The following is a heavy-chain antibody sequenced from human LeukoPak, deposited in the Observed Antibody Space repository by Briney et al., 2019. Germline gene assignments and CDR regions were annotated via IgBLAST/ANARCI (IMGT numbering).Heavy chain of an antibody. J-gene: IGHJ4*02. D-gene: IGHD6-13*01. Sequence: LPGGSLRLSCAASGFTFSSYVMSWVRQAPGKGLEWLSAISGSGGSTYYADSVKGRFTISRDNSKNTLYLQMNSLRAEDTAVYYCAKDPYFSSWYTGTDYWGQGTLVTVSS. CDR2: ISGSGGST. CDR1: GFTFSSYV. CDR3: AKDPYFSSWYTGTDY. V-gene: IGHV3-23*01.